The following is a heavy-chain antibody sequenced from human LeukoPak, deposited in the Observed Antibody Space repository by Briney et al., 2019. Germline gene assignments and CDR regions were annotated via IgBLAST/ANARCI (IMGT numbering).Heavy chain of an antibody. CDR3: ARDQERAARPTYYYYYMDV. D-gene: IGHD6-6*01. CDR1: GFTFSDYY. V-gene: IGHV3-11*04. Sequence: GGSLRLSCAASGFTFSDYYMSWIRQAPGKGLEWVSYISSSGSTIYYADSVKGRFTISRDNAKNSLYLQMNSLRAEDTAVYYCARDQERAARPTYYYYYMDVWGKGTTVTVSS. CDR2: ISSSGSTI. J-gene: IGHJ6*03.